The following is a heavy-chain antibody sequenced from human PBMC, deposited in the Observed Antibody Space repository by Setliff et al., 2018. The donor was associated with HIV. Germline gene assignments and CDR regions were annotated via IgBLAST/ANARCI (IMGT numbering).Heavy chain of an antibody. CDR3: ARVRFNSDNVRCFDL. D-gene: IGHD1-20*01. CDR1: RGSFSHYY. CDR2: INQERTT. Sequence: PSETLSLTCAVYRGSFSHYYWTWIRQSPGKGLEWIAEINQERTTFYNPSLKSRVTMSLDTSRNEVSLRLNSVTAADTATYFCARVRFNSDNVRCFDLWGPGTLVTVSS. J-gene: IGHJ2*01. V-gene: IGHV4-34*01.